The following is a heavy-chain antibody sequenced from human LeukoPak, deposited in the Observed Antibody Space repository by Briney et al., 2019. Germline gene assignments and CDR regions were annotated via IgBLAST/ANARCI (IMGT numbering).Heavy chain of an antibody. CDR2: INYSGTT. CDR1: SGSFSSSSYF. J-gene: IGHJ4*01. Sequence: SETLSLTRTVSSGSFSSSSYFCGWIRQSPGMGLEWIATINYSGTTYYNPSLKSRVTTSVDTSRNQFSLKLTSVTAADTAVYYCARLRGGVQLWGDWGQGALVTVSS. CDR3: ARLRGGVQLWGD. V-gene: IGHV4-39*01. D-gene: IGHD3-10*01.